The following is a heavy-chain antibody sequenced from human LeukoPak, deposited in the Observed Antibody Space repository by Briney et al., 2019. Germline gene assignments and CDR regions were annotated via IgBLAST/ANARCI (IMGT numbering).Heavy chain of an antibody. D-gene: IGHD3-10*01. CDR3: ARDRGNTYYYGSGSYSVGDY. J-gene: IGHJ4*02. CDR1: GGPISSGGYY. V-gene: IGHV4-30-2*01. CDR2: IYHSGST. Sequence: SSETLTLTCTVSGGPISSGGYYWSWIRQPPGKGLEWIGYIYHSGSTYYNPSLKSRVTISVDRSKNQFSLKLSSVTAADTAVYYCARDRGNTYYYGSGSYSVGDYWGQGTLVTVSS.